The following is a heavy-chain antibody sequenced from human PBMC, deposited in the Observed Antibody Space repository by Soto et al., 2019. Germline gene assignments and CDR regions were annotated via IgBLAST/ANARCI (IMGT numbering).Heavy chain of an antibody. V-gene: IGHV1-3*01. CDR2: INAGNGNT. D-gene: IGHD3-22*01. CDR3: ARPKDYDDCLDL. CDR1: GYAFTWFH. Sequence: QVQLVQSGAEVKKPGASVKVSCKASGYAFTWFHIHWVRQAPGQRLEWMGWINAGNGNTKYSQKFQGRVTFTRDTSANTGYMELSSLISEDTAVYYCARPKDYDDCLDLWGQGSLVTVSS. J-gene: IGHJ4*02.